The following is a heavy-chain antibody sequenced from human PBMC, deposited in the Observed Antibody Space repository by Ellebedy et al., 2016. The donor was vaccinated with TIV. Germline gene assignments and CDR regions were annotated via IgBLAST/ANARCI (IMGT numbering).Heavy chain of an antibody. Sequence: GESLKISXAASGFTFSSYGMHWVRQAPGKGLEWVAVIWYDGSNKYYADSVKGRFTISRDNSKNTLYLQMNSLRAEDTAVYYCAKDQQQLVLDYWGQGTLVTVSS. J-gene: IGHJ4*02. CDR2: IWYDGSNK. V-gene: IGHV3-30*02. D-gene: IGHD6-13*01. CDR3: AKDQQQLVLDY. CDR1: GFTFSSYG.